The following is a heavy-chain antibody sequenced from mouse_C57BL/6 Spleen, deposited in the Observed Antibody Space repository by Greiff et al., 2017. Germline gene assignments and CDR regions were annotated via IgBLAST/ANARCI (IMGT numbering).Heavy chain of an antibody. CDR2: INPSTGGT. CDR3: ARAYYGSSQYFDV. CDR1: GYSFTGYY. J-gene: IGHJ1*03. D-gene: IGHD1-1*01. Sequence: EVQLQQSGPELVKPGASVKISCKASGYSFTGYYMNWVKQSPEKSLEWIGEINPSTGGTTYNQKFKAKATLTVDKSSSTAYMQIKSLTSEDSAVYYCARAYYGSSQYFDVWGTGTTVTVSS. V-gene: IGHV1-42*01.